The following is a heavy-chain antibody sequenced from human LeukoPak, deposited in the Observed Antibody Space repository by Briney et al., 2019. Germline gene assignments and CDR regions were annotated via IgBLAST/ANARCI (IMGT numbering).Heavy chain of an antibody. CDR2: ISGSGGNT. D-gene: IGHD3-22*01. Sequence: GGSLRLSCAASGFTFSSYAMSWARQAPGKGLEWVSAISGSGGNTYYADSVKGRFTISRDNSENALYLQMNSLRAEDTAVYYCAKGGYYERPWYFDYWGQGTLVTVSS. CDR1: GFTFSSYA. CDR3: AKGGYYERPWYFDY. J-gene: IGHJ4*02. V-gene: IGHV3-23*01.